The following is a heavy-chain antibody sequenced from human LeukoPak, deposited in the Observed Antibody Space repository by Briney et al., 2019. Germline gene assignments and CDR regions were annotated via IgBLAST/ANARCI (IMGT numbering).Heavy chain of an antibody. CDR1: GFTFSSYV. Sequence: GTLRLSCAASGFTFSSYVMHWVRQAPGKRLGRVAIISYDGSNEYYADSVKGRFTISRDNSKNTLYLQMNSLRAADTAVYYCARDNSVRDEAWWFNPWGQGTLVTVSS. D-gene: IGHD5-24*01. J-gene: IGHJ5*02. V-gene: IGHV3-30*04. CDR2: ISYDGSNE. CDR3: ARDNSVRDEAWWFNP.